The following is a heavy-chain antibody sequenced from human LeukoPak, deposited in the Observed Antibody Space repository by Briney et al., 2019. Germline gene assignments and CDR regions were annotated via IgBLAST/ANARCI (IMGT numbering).Heavy chain of an antibody. D-gene: IGHD6-13*01. CDR1: GFTFNTYW. V-gene: IGHV3-7*01. Sequence: GGSLRLSCAASGFTFNTYWMSWVRQAPGKGLEWVANIKQDGSEKYYVDSVKGRFTISRDNAKNSLYLQMNSLRAEDTAVYYCARDQKQQSLNYWGQGTLVTVSS. CDR2: IKQDGSEK. J-gene: IGHJ4*02. CDR3: ARDQKQQSLNY.